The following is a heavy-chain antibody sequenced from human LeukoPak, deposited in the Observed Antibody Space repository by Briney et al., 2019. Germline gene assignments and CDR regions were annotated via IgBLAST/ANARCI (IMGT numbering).Heavy chain of an antibody. Sequence: PSEAPSLTCTVSGGSISSSSYYWGWIRQPPRTGLEWIGSIYYSGSTYYNPSLRSRVPISVDTPKNQFSLKLSSVTAADTPGFYCASDGSSSDYWGQGTLVTVSS. CDR2: IYYSGST. CDR1: GGSISSSSYY. V-gene: IGHV4-39*07. D-gene: IGHD6-6*01. J-gene: IGHJ4*02. CDR3: ASDGSSSDY.